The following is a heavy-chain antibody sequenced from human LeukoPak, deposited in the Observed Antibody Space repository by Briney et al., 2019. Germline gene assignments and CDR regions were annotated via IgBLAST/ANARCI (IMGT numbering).Heavy chain of an antibody. CDR2: ISSNGDNT. Sequence: HPGGSLRLSCSGSGFPFNTYAIHWVRQAPGKGLEYVTGISSNGDNTDFADSAKGRFTISRDNSKSTLFLQMNSLRAEDTAVYFCTRDSALLGVAFDLWGQGTVVTVSS. D-gene: IGHD2-15*01. CDR1: GFPFNTYA. J-gene: IGHJ3*01. V-gene: IGHV3-64D*06. CDR3: TRDSALLGVAFDL.